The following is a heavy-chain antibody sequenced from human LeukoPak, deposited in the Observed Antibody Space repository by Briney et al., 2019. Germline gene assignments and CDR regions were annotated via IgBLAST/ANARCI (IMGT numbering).Heavy chain of an antibody. CDR1: GGSFSGYY. Sequence: PSETLSLTCAVYGGSFSGYYWSWIRQPPGKGLEWIGEINHSGSTNYNPSLKSRVTISVDTSKHQFSLKLSSVTAADTAVYYCARGHKDCTNGVCYKTFDYWGQGTLVTVSS. CDR3: ARGHKDCTNGVCYKTFDY. J-gene: IGHJ4*02. V-gene: IGHV4-34*01. D-gene: IGHD2-8*01. CDR2: INHSGST.